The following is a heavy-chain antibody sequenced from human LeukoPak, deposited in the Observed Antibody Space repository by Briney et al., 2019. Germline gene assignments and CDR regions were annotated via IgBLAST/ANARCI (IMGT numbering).Heavy chain of an antibody. V-gene: IGHV1-2*02. CDR1: GYSFTGYY. Sequence: ASVKVSCKASGYSFTGYYIHRVRQAPGQGLEWMGWINANSGGTNYAQKFQGRVTMTRDTSITTAYMELSGLRSDDTAVYYCARVATIAGTGYFYYFDYWGQGTLVTVSS. CDR3: ARVATIAGTGYFYYFDY. CDR2: INANSGGT. D-gene: IGHD5-12*01. J-gene: IGHJ4*02.